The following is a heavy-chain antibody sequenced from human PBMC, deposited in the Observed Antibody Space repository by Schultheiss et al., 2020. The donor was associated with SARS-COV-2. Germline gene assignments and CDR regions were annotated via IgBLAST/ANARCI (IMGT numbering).Heavy chain of an antibody. J-gene: IGHJ5*02. CDR2: IYYSGST. D-gene: IGHD3-10*01. CDR3: ARNHYGSGSDWFDP. CDR1: GGSFSDYY. Sequence: SETLSLTCAVYGGSFSDYYWSWIRQPPGKGLEWIGYIYYSGSTYYNPSLKSRVTISVDTSKNQFSLKLSSVTAADTAVYYCARNHYGSGSDWFDPWGQGTLVTVSS. V-gene: IGHV4-34*01.